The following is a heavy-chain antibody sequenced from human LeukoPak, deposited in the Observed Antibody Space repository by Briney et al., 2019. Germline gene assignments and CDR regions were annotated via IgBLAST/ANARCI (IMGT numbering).Heavy chain of an antibody. CDR1: GFTISSYA. V-gene: IGHV3-30*04. Sequence: PGRSLRLSCAASGFTISSYAMHWVRQAPGKGLEWVAVISYDGSNKYYADSVKGRFTISRDNSKNTLYLQMNSLRAEDTAVYYCAKVLTSRDYYYGMDVWGQGTTVTVSS. CDR2: ISYDGSNK. J-gene: IGHJ6*02. D-gene: IGHD3-9*01. CDR3: AKVLTSRDYYYGMDV.